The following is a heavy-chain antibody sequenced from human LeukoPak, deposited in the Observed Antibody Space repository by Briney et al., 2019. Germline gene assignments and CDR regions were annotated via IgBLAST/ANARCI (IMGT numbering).Heavy chain of an antibody. CDR2: IIPIFGTA. CDR3: ARVQMGIVVVPAAIRRYYYYMDV. V-gene: IGHV1-69*13. CDR1: GGTFSSYA. D-gene: IGHD2-2*02. Sequence: GASVKVSCKASGGTFSSYAISWVRQAPGQGLEWMGGIIPIFGTANYAQKFQGRVTITADESTSTAYMELSSLRSEDTAVYYCARVQMGIVVVPAAIRRYYYYMDVWGKGTTVTVSS. J-gene: IGHJ6*03.